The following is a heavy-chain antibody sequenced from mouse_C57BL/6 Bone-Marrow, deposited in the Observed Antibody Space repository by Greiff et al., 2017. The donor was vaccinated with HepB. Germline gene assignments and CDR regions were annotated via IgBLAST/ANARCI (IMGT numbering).Heavy chain of an antibody. V-gene: IGHV3-6*01. CDR3: ARVGYLYAMDY. Sequence: EVKLMESGPGLVKPSQSLSLTCSVTGYSITSGYYWNWIRQFPGNKLEWMGYISYDGSNNYNPSLKNRISITRDTSKNKFFLKLNTVTTEDTATYYCARVGYLYAMDYWGQGTSVTVSS. J-gene: IGHJ4*01. CDR1: GYSITSGYY. D-gene: IGHD2-2*01. CDR2: ISYDGSN.